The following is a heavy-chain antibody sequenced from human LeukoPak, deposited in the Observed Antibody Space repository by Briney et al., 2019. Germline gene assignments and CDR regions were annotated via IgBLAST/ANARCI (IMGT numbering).Heavy chain of an antibody. CDR1: GLIFSNYV. CDR2: ISGSGGNT. J-gene: IGHJ4*02. D-gene: IGHD4-23*01. CDR3: ARATTVVSGYCFDY. Sequence: GGSLRLSCAASGLIFSNYVMSWVRQAPGKGLEWVSAISGSGGNTYYADSVKGRFTISRDNSKNTLYLQMNSLRSEDTAVYYCARATTVVSGYCFDYWGQGTLVTVSS. V-gene: IGHV3-23*01.